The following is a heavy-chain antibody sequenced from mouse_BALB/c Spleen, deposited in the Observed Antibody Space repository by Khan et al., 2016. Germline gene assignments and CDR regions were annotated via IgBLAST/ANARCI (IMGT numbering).Heavy chain of an antibody. V-gene: IGHV4-1*02. J-gene: IGHJ2*01. CDR1: GFDFSRYW. D-gene: IGHD1-2*01. Sequence: EVQLQESGGGLVPPGGSLKLSCAASGFDFSRYWMSWVRQAPGKGLEWIGEINPDSSTINYTPSLKDKFIISRDNAKNTLYLHMSKVRSEDTALYYCARLHYYGDMNYWGQGTTLTVAS. CDR3: ARLHYYGDMNY. CDR2: INPDSSTI.